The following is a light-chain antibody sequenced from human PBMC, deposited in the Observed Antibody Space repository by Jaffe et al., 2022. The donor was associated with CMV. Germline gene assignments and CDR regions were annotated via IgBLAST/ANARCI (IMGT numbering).Light chain of an antibody. CDR3: QQYNKWPPFT. CDR1: QSVSSN. V-gene: IGKV3-15*01. CDR2: GAS. Sequence: EIVMTQSPATLSVSPGERATLSCRASQSVSSNLAWYQQKLGQAPRLLIYGASTRATGIPARFSGSGSGTEFTLTISSLQSEDFAVYYCQQYNKWPPFTFGPGTKVDIK. J-gene: IGKJ3*01.